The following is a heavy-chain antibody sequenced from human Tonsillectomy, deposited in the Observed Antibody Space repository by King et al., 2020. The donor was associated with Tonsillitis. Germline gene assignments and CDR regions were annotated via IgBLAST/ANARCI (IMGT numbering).Heavy chain of an antibody. J-gene: IGHJ5*02. CDR1: GYSISTGYY. Sequence: VQLQESGPGLVKPSETLSLTCSVSGYSISTGYYWGWIRQPPGRGLERVGSIYHSGSTYYNPSLKSRVTISVDTSKNQFSLSLTSVTAADTAVYYCARAGDYYDSSALDWFDPWGQGTLVTVSS. V-gene: IGHV4-38-2*02. D-gene: IGHD3-22*01. CDR2: IYHSGST. CDR3: ARAGDYYDSSALDWFDP.